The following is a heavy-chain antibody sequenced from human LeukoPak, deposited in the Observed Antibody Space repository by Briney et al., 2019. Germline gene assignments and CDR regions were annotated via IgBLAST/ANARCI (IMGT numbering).Heavy chain of an antibody. Sequence: SETLSLTCALSGVSFSGYYWSWIRQPPGKGLEWIGEINHSGSTNYNPSLKSRVTISVDTSKNQFSLKLSSVTAADTAVYYCARTSYYFDYWGQGTLVTVSS. CDR1: GVSFSGYY. CDR3: ARTSYYFDY. D-gene: IGHD6-6*01. J-gene: IGHJ4*02. V-gene: IGHV4-34*01. CDR2: INHSGST.